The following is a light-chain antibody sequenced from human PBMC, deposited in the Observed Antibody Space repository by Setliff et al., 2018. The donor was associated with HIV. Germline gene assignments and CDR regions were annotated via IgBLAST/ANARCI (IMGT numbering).Light chain of an antibody. CDR3: SSYTNSSSGV. CDR2: DVS. J-gene: IGLJ1*01. Sequence: QSVLTQPASVSGSPGQSITISCAGTGSAVGGYNYVSWYQQHPGKAPNLMIYDVSNRPSGVSNRFSGSKSGHTASLTISGLQAEDEADYYCSSYTNSSSGVFGTGTKVTVL. CDR1: GSAVGGYNY. V-gene: IGLV2-14*03.